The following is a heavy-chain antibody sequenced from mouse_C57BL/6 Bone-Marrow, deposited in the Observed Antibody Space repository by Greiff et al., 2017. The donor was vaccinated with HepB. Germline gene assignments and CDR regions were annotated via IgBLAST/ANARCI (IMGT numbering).Heavy chain of an antibody. V-gene: IGHV1-81*01. CDR2: IYPRSGNT. J-gene: IGHJ2*01. CDR3: ARWADGYLYYFDY. Sequence: QVQLKQSGAELARPGASVKLSCKASGYTFTSYGISWVKQRTGQGLEWIGEIYPRSGNTYYNEKFKGKATLTADKSSSTAYMELRSLTSEDSAVYFCARWADGYLYYFDYWGQGTTLTVSS. D-gene: IGHD2-3*01. CDR1: GYTFTSYG.